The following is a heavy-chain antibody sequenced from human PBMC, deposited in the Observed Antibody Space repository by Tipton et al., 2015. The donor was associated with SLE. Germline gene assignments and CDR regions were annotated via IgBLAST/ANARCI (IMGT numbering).Heavy chain of an antibody. D-gene: IGHD6-19*01. Sequence: GSLRLSCAASGFTFSNYEMNWVRQAPGKGLEWVSYISSSGSTIYYADSVKGRFTISRDSSKNTLYLQMNSLRAEDTAVYYCAKEGYSSGFYWGQGTLVTVSS. CDR3: AKEGYSSGFY. CDR2: ISSSGSTI. V-gene: IGHV3-48*03. J-gene: IGHJ4*02. CDR1: GFTFSNYE.